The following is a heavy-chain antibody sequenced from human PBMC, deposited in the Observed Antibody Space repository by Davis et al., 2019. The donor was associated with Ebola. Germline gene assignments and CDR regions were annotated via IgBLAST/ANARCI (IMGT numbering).Heavy chain of an antibody. J-gene: IGHJ4*02. CDR1: GFTFSSYS. D-gene: IGHD3-22*01. Sequence: PGGSLRLSCAASGFTFSSYSMNWVRQAPGKGLEWVSSISSSSSYIYYADSVKGRFTISRDNSKNTLYLQMNRLRAEDTAVYYCARTYYYDSSGYYYRYWGQGTLVTVSS. CDR3: ARTYYYDSSGYYYRY. CDR2: ISSSSSYI. V-gene: IGHV3-21*01.